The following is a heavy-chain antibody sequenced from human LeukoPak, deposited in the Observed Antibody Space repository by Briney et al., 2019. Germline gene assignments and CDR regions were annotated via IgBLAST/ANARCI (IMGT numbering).Heavy chain of an antibody. V-gene: IGHV3-33*01. CDR3: ARAHYYGSGKLDY. Sequence: GRSPRLSCAASGFTFSSYGMHWVRQAPGKGLEWVAVIWHDGSNKYYADSVKGRFTISRDNSKNTLYLQMNSLRAEDTAVYYCARAHYYGSGKLDYWGQGTLVTVSS. J-gene: IGHJ4*02. CDR1: GFTFSSYG. D-gene: IGHD3-10*01. CDR2: IWHDGSNK.